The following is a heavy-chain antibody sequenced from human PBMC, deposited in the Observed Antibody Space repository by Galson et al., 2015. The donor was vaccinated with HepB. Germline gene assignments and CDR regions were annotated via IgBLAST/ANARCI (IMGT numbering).Heavy chain of an antibody. V-gene: IGHV3-30*03. Sequence: SLRLSCAASGFTFSNYGMHWVRQAPGNGLEWVAFISYDGSNKYYADSVKGRFTISRDNSKSTLFLRMNSLRAEDTAVYYCARDRSSGWYGGDYWGQGTLVTVSS. CDR2: ISYDGSNK. CDR3: ARDRSSGWYGGDY. D-gene: IGHD6-19*01. CDR1: GFTFSNYG. J-gene: IGHJ4*02.